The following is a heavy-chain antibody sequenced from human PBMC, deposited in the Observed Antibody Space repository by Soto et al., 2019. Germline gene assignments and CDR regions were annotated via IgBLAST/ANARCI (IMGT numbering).Heavy chain of an antibody. CDR3: ARAHEVAWFDS. CDR2: ITNRGTHT. CDR1: GFSFSSYT. D-gene: IGHD2-15*01. Sequence: SVGSLRLSCTASGFSFSSYTMNWVRQAPGKGLQWVASITNRGTHTYSADSVKGRFTNSRDNDKNSLYLQMNNLRAEDTATYYCARAHEVAWFDSRGLGTLVTVSS. V-gene: IGHV3-21*06. J-gene: IGHJ5*01.